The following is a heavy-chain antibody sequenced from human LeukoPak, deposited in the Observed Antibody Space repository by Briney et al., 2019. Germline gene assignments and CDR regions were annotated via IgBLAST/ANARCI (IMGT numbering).Heavy chain of an antibody. CDR3: ARHSSEYSSGWYQDY. J-gene: IGHJ4*02. CDR1: GFTFSSYW. Sequence: GGSLRLSCAASGFTFSSYWKHWVRQAPAEGLVWVSRINSAGSSTTYADSVKGRFTISRDNAKNTLYLQMNSLRAEDTAVYYCARHSSEYSSGWYQDYWGQGTLVTVSS. CDR2: INSAGSST. V-gene: IGHV3-74*01. D-gene: IGHD6-19*01.